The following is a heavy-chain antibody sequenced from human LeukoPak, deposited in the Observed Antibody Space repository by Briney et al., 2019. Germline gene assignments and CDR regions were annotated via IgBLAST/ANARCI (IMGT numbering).Heavy chain of an antibody. Sequence: GGSLRLSCAAPGFTFSDYYMSWIRQAPGKGLEWVSYISSSGSTIYYADSVKGRFTISRDNAKNSLYLQMNSLRAEDTAVYYCATWGVYGVSWFDPWGQGTLVTVSS. V-gene: IGHV3-11*01. CDR2: ISSSGSTI. CDR3: ATWGVYGVSWFDP. J-gene: IGHJ5*02. CDR1: GFTFSDYY. D-gene: IGHD4-17*01.